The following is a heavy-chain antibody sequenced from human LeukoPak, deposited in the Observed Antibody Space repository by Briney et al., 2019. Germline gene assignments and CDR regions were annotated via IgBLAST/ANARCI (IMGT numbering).Heavy chain of an antibody. Sequence: PSETLSLTCTVSGDSISSYYWSWIRQPPGKGLEWIGYIYYTGSTNHNPSLKSRVSISVDTSKNQFSLKLSSVTAADTAVYYCARTGSTVTMLYPFDHWGQGTLVTVSS. J-gene: IGHJ4*02. V-gene: IGHV4-59*01. CDR3: ARTGSTVTMLYPFDH. CDR2: IYYTGST. CDR1: GDSISSYY. D-gene: IGHD4-17*01.